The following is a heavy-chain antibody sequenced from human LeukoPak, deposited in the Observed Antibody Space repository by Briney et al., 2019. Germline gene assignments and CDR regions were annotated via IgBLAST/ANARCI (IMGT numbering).Heavy chain of an antibody. CDR3: ARVTGYLYGMDV. CDR2: ISSSSSYI. J-gene: IGHJ6*02. D-gene: IGHD1-20*01. Sequence: GGSLRLSCAASGFTFSRYSMNWVRQAPGKGLEWVSSISSSSSYIYYADSVKDRFTISRDKAKNSLYLQMNSLRAEETAVYYCARVTGYLYGMDVWGQGTTVTVSS. V-gene: IGHV3-21*01. CDR1: GFTFSRYS.